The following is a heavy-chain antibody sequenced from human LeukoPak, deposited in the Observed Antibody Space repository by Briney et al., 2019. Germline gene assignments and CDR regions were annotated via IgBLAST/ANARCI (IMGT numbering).Heavy chain of an antibody. CDR3: ARIPTSGWIPFDY. CDR1: GGSISSYY. Sequence: SETLSLTCTVSGGSISSYYWTWIRQPPGKGLEWIGYIFYNGDTNYNPSLKTRVTISVDTSRSQFSLKLSSVTAADTAVYFCARIPTSGWIPFDYWGQGTLVTVSS. V-gene: IGHV4-59*01. CDR2: IFYNGDT. J-gene: IGHJ4*02. D-gene: IGHD6-19*01.